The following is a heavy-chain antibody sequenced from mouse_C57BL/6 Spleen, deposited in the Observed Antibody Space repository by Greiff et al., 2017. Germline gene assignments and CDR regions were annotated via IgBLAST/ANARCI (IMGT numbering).Heavy chain of an antibody. J-gene: IGHJ4*01. CDR1: GFTFSDFY. CDR2: SRNKANDYTT. CDR3: ARDGSNYDAMDD. Sequence: EVHLVESGGGLVQSGRSLRLSCATSGFTFSDFYMEWVRQAPGKGLAWIAASRNKANDYTTAYRASVKGRFIVSRDTSQSILYLQMDALRAEDTARYYCARDGSNYDAMDDWGQGTSVTVSS. D-gene: IGHD2-5*01. V-gene: IGHV7-1*01.